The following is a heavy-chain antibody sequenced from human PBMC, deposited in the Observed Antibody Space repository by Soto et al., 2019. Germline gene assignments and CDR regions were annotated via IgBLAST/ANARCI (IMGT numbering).Heavy chain of an antibody. Sequence: PGGSLRLSCAASGFTFSSYSMNWVRQAPGKGLEWVSSISSSSSYIYYADSVKGRFTISRDNAKNSLYLQMNSLRAEDTAVYYCARDPPYDFWSGYGGGSPDSYWGQGTLVTVSS. CDR3: ARDPPYDFWSGYGGGSPDSY. J-gene: IGHJ4*02. V-gene: IGHV3-21*01. CDR1: GFTFSSYS. D-gene: IGHD3-3*01. CDR2: ISSSSSYI.